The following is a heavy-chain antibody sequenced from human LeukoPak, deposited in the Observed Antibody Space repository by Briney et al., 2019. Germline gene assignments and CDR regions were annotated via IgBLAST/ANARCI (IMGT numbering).Heavy chain of an antibody. CDR1: GGTFSSYA. V-gene: IGHV1-18*01. J-gene: IGHJ4*02. D-gene: IGHD6-13*01. Sequence: GASVKVSCKASGGTFSSYAISWVRQAPGQGLEWMGWISAYNGNTNYAQKLQGRVTMTTDTSTSTAYMELRSLRSDDTAVYYCAILAAAVFFWGQGTLVTVSS. CDR2: ISAYNGNT. CDR3: AILAAAVFF.